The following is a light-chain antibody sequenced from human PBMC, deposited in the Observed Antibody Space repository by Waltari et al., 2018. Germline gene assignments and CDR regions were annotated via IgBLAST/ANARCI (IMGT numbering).Light chain of an antibody. CDR1: SGHSTNV. CDR2: VNSDGSH. CDR3: QTGGHGTWV. Sequence: TLSSGHSTNVVAWLQQQPEKGPRFLMKVNSDGSHTKGDELPARFSGSSSGAERYLTISSLQSEDEADYYCQTGGHGTWVFGGGTKLTVL. V-gene: IGLV4-69*01. J-gene: IGLJ3*02.